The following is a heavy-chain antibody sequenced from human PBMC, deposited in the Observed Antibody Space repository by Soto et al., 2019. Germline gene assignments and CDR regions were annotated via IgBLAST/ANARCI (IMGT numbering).Heavy chain of an antibody. J-gene: IGHJ4*02. V-gene: IGHV4-59*01. CDR1: GGSISSYY. CDR2: IYYSGST. CDR3: ARVRYSSTCHFDY. Sequence: QVQLQESGPGLVKPSETLSLTCTVSGGSISSYYWSWIRQPPGKGLEWIGYIYYSGSTNYNPSLKGRVTISVDTSKNQFSLKLSSVTAADTAVYYCARVRYSSTCHFDYWGQGTLVTVSS. D-gene: IGHD6-13*01.